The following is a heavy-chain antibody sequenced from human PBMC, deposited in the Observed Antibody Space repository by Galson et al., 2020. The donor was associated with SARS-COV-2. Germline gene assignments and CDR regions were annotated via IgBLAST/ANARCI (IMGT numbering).Heavy chain of an antibody. J-gene: IGHJ3*02. V-gene: IGHV3-11*06. CDR3: VRDFQSYAFDI. CDR2: ISKSSGYT. CDR1: GFTLSDYY. Sequence: TGGSLRLSCAASGFTLSDYYMNWIRQAPGKGPEWVSYISKSSGYTNYADFVKGRFTISRDNAKNSLYLQMNSLRAEDTAVYYCVRDFQSYAFDIWGQGTMVTVSS.